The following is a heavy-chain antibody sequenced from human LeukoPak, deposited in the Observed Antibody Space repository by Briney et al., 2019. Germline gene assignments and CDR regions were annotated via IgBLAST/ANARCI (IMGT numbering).Heavy chain of an antibody. D-gene: IGHD2-2*01. CDR3: AKPLVDSVVVPAAGNAFDI. CDR2: ISGSAVNT. J-gene: IGHJ3*02. CDR1: GFTFSNYA. V-gene: IGHV3-23*01. Sequence: GGSLRLSCAASGFTFSNYAMSWVRQAPGKGLEGVSAISGSAVNTYYADSVKGRFTISRDNSKNTLYLQMNSLRAEDTAVYYCAKPLVDSVVVPAAGNAFDIWGRGTMVSVSS.